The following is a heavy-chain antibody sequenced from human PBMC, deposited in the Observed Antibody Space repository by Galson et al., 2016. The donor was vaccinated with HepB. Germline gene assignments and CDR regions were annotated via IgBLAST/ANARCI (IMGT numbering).Heavy chain of an antibody. Sequence: SVKVSCKASGGTFANYDMNWVRQVPGQGLEWMGGVVPLFETRNYAQKFQGRLTITADESTSTAYMELNSLKSDDTAVYYCARGLAVVVTAPRGALDIWGQGSMVVVSS. D-gene: IGHD2-21*02. CDR2: VVPLFETR. CDR3: ARGLAVVVTAPRGALDI. CDR1: GGTFANYD. V-gene: IGHV1-69*13. J-gene: IGHJ3*02.